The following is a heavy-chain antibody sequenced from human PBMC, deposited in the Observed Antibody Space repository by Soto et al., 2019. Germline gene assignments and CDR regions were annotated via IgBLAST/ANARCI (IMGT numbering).Heavy chain of an antibody. D-gene: IGHD3-10*01. CDR1: GFTFSSYA. J-gene: IGHJ4*02. CDR2: IRGSGAST. CDR3: AKDLEFRGGGPLEFDY. V-gene: IGHV3-23*01. Sequence: EVQLLESGGGLVQPGGSLRLSCAASGFTFSSYAMSWVRQAPGKGLEWVAAIRGSGASTYYADSVKGRFTISRENSKNRLYLQMNSLRAEDTDVYYCAKDLEFRGGGPLEFDYGGQVTLVGVSS.